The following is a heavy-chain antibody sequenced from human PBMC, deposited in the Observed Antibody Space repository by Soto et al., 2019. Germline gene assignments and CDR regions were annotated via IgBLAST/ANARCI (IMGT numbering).Heavy chain of an antibody. CDR3: ARVSCSSTSYYYYGMDV. CDR2: INPSGGST. CDR1: GYTFTSYY. V-gene: IGHV1-46*03. Sequence: GASVKVSCKASGYTFTSYYMHWVRQAPGQGLERMGIINPSGGSTSYAQKFQGRVTMTRDTSTSTVYMELSSLRSEDTAVYYCARVSCSSTSYYYYGMDVWGQGTTVTVSS. J-gene: IGHJ6*02. D-gene: IGHD2-2*01.